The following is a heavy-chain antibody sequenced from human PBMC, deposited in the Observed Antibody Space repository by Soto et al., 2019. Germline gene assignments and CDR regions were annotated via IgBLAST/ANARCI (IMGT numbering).Heavy chain of an antibody. CDR1: GGSISSSSDY. J-gene: IGHJ4*02. D-gene: IGHD2-15*01. CDR2: IYYSGST. V-gene: IGHV4-39*01. Sequence: SETLSLTCTVSGGSISSSSDYWGWIRQPPGKGLEWIGSIYYSGSTYYNPSLKSRVTISVDTSKNQFSLKLSSVTAADTAVYYCARLGPVGVLDIVVVVAAKWKYYFDYWGQGTLVTVSS. CDR3: ARLGPVGVLDIVVVVAAKWKYYFDY.